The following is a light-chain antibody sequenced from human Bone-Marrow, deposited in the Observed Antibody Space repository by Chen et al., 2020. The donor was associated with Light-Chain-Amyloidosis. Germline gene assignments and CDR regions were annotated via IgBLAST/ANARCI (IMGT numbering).Light chain of an antibody. CDR1: RGMNVGAYR. Sequence: QAVLTQPSFLSASPGASASLTCTLCRGMNVGAYRIYWYQQKPGCPPQFLLNYKSDPDKQQGSKVPSRFSGSKDVSANAGVLLISGLQSEDEADYYCMIWHNSAWEFGGGTKVTVL. V-gene: IGLV5-45*02. J-gene: IGLJ3*02. CDR2: YKSDPDK. CDR3: MIWHNSAWE.